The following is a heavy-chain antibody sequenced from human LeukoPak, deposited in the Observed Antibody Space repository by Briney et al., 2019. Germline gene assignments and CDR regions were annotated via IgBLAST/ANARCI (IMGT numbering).Heavy chain of an antibody. CDR1: GFTFSSYS. V-gene: IGHV3-21*01. J-gene: IGHJ4*02. Sequence: PGGSLRLSCAASGFTFSSYSMNWVRQAPGKGLEWVSSISSSSSYIYYADSVKGRFTISRDNAKNSLYLQMNSLRAEDTAVYYCARDIAVAGTGGFDYWGQGTLVTVSS. CDR2: ISSSSSYI. CDR3: ARDIAVAGTGGFDY. D-gene: IGHD6-19*01.